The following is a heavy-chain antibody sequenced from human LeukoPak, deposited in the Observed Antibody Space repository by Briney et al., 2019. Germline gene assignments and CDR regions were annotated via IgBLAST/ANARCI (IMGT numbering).Heavy chain of an antibody. J-gene: IGHJ3*02. CDR2: IYSAGST. Sequence: GGSLRLSCAASGFTVSDNYMSWVRQAPGKGLEWVPIIYSAGSTNYADSVKGRFTISRDNSKNTLYLQMSSLRAEDTAVYYCTLPLRDVFDIWGQGTMVTVSS. V-gene: IGHV3-53*01. CDR1: GFTVSDNY. CDR3: TLPLRDVFDI.